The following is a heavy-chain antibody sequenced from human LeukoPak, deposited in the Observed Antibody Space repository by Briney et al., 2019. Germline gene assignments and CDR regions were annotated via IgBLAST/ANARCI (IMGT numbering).Heavy chain of an antibody. Sequence: ASVKVSCKASGGTFSSYAISWVRQAPGQGLEWMGGIIPIFGTANYAQKFQGRVTITADESTSTAYMELSSLRSEDTAVYHCARSVAGTDYYYYYYGMDVWGQGTTVTVSS. CDR3: ARSVAGTDYYYYYYGMDV. CDR2: IIPIFGTA. D-gene: IGHD6-19*01. V-gene: IGHV1-69*13. CDR1: GGTFSSYA. J-gene: IGHJ6*02.